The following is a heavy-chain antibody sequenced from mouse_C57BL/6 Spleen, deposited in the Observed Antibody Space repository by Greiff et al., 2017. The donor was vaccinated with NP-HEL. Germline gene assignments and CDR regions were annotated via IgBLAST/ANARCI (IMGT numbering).Heavy chain of an antibody. CDR3: AREEGSSGPYYAMDY. Sequence: EVKLVESEGGLVQPGSSMKLSCTASGFTFSDYYMAWVRQVPEKGLEWVANINYDGSSTYYLDSLKSRFIISRDNAKNILYLQMSSLKSEDTATYYCAREEGSSGPYYAMDYWGQGTSVTVSS. CDR1: GFTFSDYY. V-gene: IGHV5-16*01. J-gene: IGHJ4*01. CDR2: INYDGSST. D-gene: IGHD3-2*02.